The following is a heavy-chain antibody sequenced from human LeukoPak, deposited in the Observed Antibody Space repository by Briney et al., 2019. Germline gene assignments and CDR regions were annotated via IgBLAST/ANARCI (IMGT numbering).Heavy chain of an antibody. CDR2: IYTSGST. V-gene: IGHV4-61*02. CDR1: GGAISSGGYY. CDR3: ARRHLVTGEPFFDY. J-gene: IGHJ4*02. D-gene: IGHD7-27*01. Sequence: SETLCLTCTVSGGAISSGGYYWNWIRQPAGKGLEWIGRIYTSGSTNYNPSLKSRVTMSVDTSKNELSLKLSSVTAADTAVYFCARRHLVTGEPFFDYWGQGVSVTVSS.